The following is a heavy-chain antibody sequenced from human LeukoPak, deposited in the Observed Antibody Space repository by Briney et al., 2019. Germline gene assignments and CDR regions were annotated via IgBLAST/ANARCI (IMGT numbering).Heavy chain of an antibody. Sequence: GGSLRLSCAASGFTFSSYAMSWVRQAPGKGLGWVSAISGSGGSTYYADSVKGRFTISRDNSKNTLYLQMNSLRAEDTAVYYCAKYNYYDSSGYNWGQGTLVTVSS. D-gene: IGHD3-22*01. CDR1: GFTFSSYA. CDR3: AKYNYYDSSGYN. CDR2: ISGSGGST. V-gene: IGHV3-23*01. J-gene: IGHJ4*02.